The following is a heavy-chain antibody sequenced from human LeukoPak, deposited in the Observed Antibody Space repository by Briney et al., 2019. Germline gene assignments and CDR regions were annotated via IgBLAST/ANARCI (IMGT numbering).Heavy chain of an antibody. CDR2: IYYSGST. Sequence: SQTLSLTCTVSGGSISSGGYYWSWIRQHPGKGLEWIWYIYYSGSTYYNPSLKSRVTISVDTSKNQFSLKLSSVTAADTAVYYCATNAPYSSSSLAFDIWGQGTMVTVSS. J-gene: IGHJ3*02. CDR1: GGSISSGGYY. V-gene: IGHV4-31*03. CDR3: ATNAPYSSSSLAFDI. D-gene: IGHD6-6*01.